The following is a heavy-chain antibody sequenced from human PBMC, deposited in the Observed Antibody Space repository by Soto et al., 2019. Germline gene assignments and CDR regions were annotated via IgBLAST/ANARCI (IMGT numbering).Heavy chain of an antibody. CDR3: NTQDYIRWSDRYRWAY. D-gene: IGHD3-16*02. J-gene: IGHJ4*02. Sequence: DVQLVESGGALVKPGGSLRLSCAASGITLSNSWMSWVRQAPGGGLEWGARILRVSDGERTDYAAPVGGRFSISRDASKNTLHLEMNTLKTEVTGVYYCNTQDYIRWSDRYRWAYWGQGTPVTVSS. V-gene: IGHV3-15*02. CDR2: ILRVSDGERT. CDR1: GITLSNSW.